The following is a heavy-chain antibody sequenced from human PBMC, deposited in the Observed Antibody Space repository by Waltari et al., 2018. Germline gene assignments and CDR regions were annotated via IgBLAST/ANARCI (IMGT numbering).Heavy chain of an antibody. J-gene: IGHJ5*02. D-gene: IGHD2-8*02. V-gene: IGHV3-48*01. CDR1: GFTFSSYS. CDR2: IRSSTSTI. Sequence: EVQLVESGGGLVQPGGSLRLSCAASGFTFSSYSMNWVRQAPGKGLEWVSDIRSSTSTIYYADSVKGRFTISRDNAKNSLYLQMNSLRAEDTAVYYCARGRTAGDNWFDPWGQGTLVTVSS. CDR3: ARGRTAGDNWFDP.